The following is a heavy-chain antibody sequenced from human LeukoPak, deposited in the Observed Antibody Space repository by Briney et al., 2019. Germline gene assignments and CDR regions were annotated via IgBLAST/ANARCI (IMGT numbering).Heavy chain of an antibody. Sequence: GGSLRLSCAASGFTFSSYSMNWVRQAPGKGLEWVSSISSSSSYIYYADSVKGRFTISRDNAKNSLYLQMNSLRAEDTAVYYCARDPANYCSGGSCYSLGYWGQGTLVTVSS. J-gene: IGHJ4*02. CDR2: ISSSSSYI. V-gene: IGHV3-21*01. D-gene: IGHD2-15*01. CDR3: ARDPANYCSGGSCYSLGY. CDR1: GFTFSSYS.